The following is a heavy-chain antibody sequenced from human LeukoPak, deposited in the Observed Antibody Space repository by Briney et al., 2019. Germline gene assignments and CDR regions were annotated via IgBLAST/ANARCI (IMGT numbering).Heavy chain of an antibody. CDR1: GGTFSSYA. D-gene: IGHD1/OR15-1a*01. CDR2: MNPNSGNT. J-gene: IGHJ4*02. Sequence: GASVKVSCKASGGTFSSYAINWVRQATGQGLEWMGWMNPNSGNTGYAQKFQGRVTMTRNTSISTAYMELSSLRSEDTAVYYCAREQGSTGYFEYWGQGTLVTVSS. CDR3: AREQGSTGYFEY. V-gene: IGHV1-8*02.